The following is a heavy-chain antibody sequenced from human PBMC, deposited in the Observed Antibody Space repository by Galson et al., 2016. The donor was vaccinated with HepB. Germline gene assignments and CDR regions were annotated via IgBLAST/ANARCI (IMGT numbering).Heavy chain of an antibody. CDR2: INNDGSST. J-gene: IGHJ4*02. CDR1: GFTFNTYW. D-gene: IGHD3-16*01. Sequence: SLRLSCAASGFTFNTYWMHWVRQAPGEGLVWVSRINNDGSSTTYADSVKGRFTISRDNAKNTLYLQMNSLRAEDTAVYYCKRAGPFGGANYYWGQGALVTVSS. V-gene: IGHV3-74*01. CDR3: KRAGPFGGANYY.